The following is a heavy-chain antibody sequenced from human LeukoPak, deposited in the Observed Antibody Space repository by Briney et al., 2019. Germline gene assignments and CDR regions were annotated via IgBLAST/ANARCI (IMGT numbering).Heavy chain of an antibody. CDR1: GFTFRNYG. V-gene: IGHV3-33*01. CDR3: ARERRYSSSWYKVGYYFDY. J-gene: IGHJ4*02. Sequence: GGSLRLSCAASGFTFRNYGMNWVRQAPGKGLEWVTIIWYDGSNKYYADSVKGRFIISRDNSKNTLYLQMNSLRAEDTAVYYCARERRYSSSWYKVGYYFDYWGQGTLVTVSS. CDR2: IWYDGSNK. D-gene: IGHD6-13*01.